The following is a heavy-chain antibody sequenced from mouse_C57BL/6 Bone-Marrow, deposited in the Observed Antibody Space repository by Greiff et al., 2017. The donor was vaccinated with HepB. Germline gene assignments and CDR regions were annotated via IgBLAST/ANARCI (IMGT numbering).Heavy chain of an antibody. D-gene: IGHD2-1*01. CDR1: GYTFTSYW. Sequence: VQLQQPGAELVRPGTSVKLSCKASGYTFTSYWMHWVKQRPGQGLEWIGVIDPSDSYTNYNQKFKGKATLTVDTSSSTAYMQLSSLTSEDSAVYYCASPSMVTTLYYYAMDYWGQGTSVTVSS. CDR2: IDPSDSYT. V-gene: IGHV1-59*01. J-gene: IGHJ4*01. CDR3: ASPSMVTTLYYYAMDY.